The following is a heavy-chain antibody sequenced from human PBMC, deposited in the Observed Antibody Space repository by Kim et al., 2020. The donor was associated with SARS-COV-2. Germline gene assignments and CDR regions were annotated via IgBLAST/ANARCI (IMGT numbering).Heavy chain of an antibody. CDR1: GFTFSSYS. V-gene: IGHV3-21*01. J-gene: IGHJ4*02. CDR2: ISSSSSNI. Sequence: GGSLRLSCVASGFTFSSYSMNWVRQAPGKGLEWVSSISSSSSNIYYADSVKGRFTISRDNAKNSLYLQMNSLRAEDTAVYYCARGPGHGLVVVTAEDYWGQGTLVTDSS. D-gene: IGHD2-21*02. CDR3: ARGPGHGLVVVTAEDY.